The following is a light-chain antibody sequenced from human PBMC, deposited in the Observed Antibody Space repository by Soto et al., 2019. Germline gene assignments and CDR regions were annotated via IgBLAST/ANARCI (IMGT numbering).Light chain of an antibody. CDR2: SAS. V-gene: IGKV1-39*01. CDR3: QHTSTTQIP. J-gene: IGKJ5*01. CDR1: QSINTF. Sequence: DITLTQSTSSLSASVGDRVTITCRASQSINTFLTWYRLKPGKAPNLLIASASNLETGVPSNYSGSRSGTDFTLNISSRQPDDFATYDCQHTSTTQIPFGHGTRLE.